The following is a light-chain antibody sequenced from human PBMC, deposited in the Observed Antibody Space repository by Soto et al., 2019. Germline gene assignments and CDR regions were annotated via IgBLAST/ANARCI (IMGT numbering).Light chain of an antibody. V-gene: IGKV1-5*03. CDR2: NVS. J-gene: IGKJ1*01. CDR1: QTIGNW. Sequence: DIQMTQSPSTLPAFVGDRVTITCRASQTIGNWLAWYQQKPGKVPKLLIYNVSSLESGVPSRFSGSGSGTEFTLTISSLQPDVFETYYCQQCYLYWTFGQGTKVEIK. CDR3: QQCYLYWT.